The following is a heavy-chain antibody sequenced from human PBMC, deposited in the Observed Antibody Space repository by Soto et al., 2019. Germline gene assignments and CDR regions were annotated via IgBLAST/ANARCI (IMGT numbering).Heavy chain of an antibody. J-gene: IGHJ5*02. V-gene: IGHV4-38-2*02. D-gene: IGHD2-15*01. CDR1: GYSISSGYY. CDR2: IHHSGST. Sequence: SETLSLTCAVSGYSISSGYYWCFIRQPPGKGLEWIGSIHHSGSTDYNPSLKSRVIISVDMSKNQFSLRLSSATAADTAMYYCARDTPGLAETNWFDPWGQGTLVTVSS. CDR3: ARDTPGLAETNWFDP.